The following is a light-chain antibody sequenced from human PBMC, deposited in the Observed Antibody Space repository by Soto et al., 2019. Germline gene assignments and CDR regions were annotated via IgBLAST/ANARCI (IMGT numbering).Light chain of an antibody. CDR1: SSDVGGYNY. CDR3: SSYTSTMTNV. J-gene: IGLJ1*01. V-gene: IGLV2-14*01. CDR2: DVS. Sequence: QSALAQPAPVSGSPGQSITISCTGTSSDVGGYNYVSWYQQHPGKAPKLMIYDVSNRPSGVSNRFSGSKSGNTASLTISGLQAEDEADYYCSSYTSTMTNVFGSGTKATVL.